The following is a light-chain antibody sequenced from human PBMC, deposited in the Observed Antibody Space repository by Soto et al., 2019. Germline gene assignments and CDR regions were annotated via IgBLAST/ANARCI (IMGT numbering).Light chain of an antibody. CDR1: QSVSSSY. J-gene: IGKJ1*01. Sequence: EIVLTQSPGTLSLSPGERATLSCRASQSVSSSYLAWYQQRPGQAPRLLIYDASNRATGIPARFSGSGSGTDFTLTINSLDPEDFAVYYCQQRSNWPPTFGQGTRVDIK. CDR2: DAS. V-gene: IGKV3-11*01. CDR3: QQRSNWPPT.